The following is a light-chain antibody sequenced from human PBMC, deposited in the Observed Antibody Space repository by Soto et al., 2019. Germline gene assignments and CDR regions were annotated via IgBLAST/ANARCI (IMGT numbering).Light chain of an antibody. Sequence: QSVLTQPASVSGSPGQSITISCTGTSSDVGSYNLVSWYQQHPGKAPQLMIYEGTKRPSGVSNRFSGSKSGNTASLTISSLQAEDEADYYCCSYAVSSTYVFGTGIKLTVL. CDR2: EGT. V-gene: IGLV2-23*01. CDR1: SSDVGSYNL. J-gene: IGLJ1*01. CDR3: CSYAVSSTYV.